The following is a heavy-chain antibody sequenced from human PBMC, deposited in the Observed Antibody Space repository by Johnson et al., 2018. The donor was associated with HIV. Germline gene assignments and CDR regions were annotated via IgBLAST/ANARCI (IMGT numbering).Heavy chain of an antibody. Sequence: VQLVESGGGVVRPGGSLRLSCAASGFTFSSYAMHWVRQAPGKGLEWVAVISYDGSDKYYADSVRGRFTISIENSKNTLYLQMNSLRAEDTAVYYCAKDHSTGYSSSLIDAFDIWGQGTMVTVSS. J-gene: IGHJ3*02. CDR2: ISYDGSDK. CDR3: AKDHSTGYSSSLIDAFDI. V-gene: IGHV3-30*04. CDR1: GFTFSSYA. D-gene: IGHD6-13*01.